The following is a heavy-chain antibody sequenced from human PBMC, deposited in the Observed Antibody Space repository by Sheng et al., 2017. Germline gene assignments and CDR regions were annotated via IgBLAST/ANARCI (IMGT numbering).Heavy chain of an antibody. CDR2: SIIGGTP. CDR3: ASGGGHSDYGR. Sequence: QLQLQESGPGLVKPSETLSVICNVSGGSISVVVTTGPGSASPQGRGWNGLGVSIIGGTPTTTPVPQERVSISVDTSRNHFSLELRSVIATDTAVYYCASGGGHSDYGRWGQGTLVIVSS. CDR1: GGSISVVVTT. V-gene: IGHV4-39*02. J-gene: IGHJ4*02. D-gene: IGHD4-17*01.